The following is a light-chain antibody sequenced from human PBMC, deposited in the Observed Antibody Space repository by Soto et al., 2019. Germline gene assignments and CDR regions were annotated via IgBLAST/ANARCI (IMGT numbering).Light chain of an antibody. Sequence: EIVMTQYPGTLSVSPGERATLFCRASQTVSNKLAWYQQKPGQAPRLIIYGASTRATGIPARFSGSGSGADFTLTISSLQSEDFAIYYCQQYNKWPQFGGGTKVDIK. J-gene: IGKJ4*02. CDR1: QTVSNK. CDR2: GAS. V-gene: IGKV3-15*01. CDR3: QQYNKWPQ.